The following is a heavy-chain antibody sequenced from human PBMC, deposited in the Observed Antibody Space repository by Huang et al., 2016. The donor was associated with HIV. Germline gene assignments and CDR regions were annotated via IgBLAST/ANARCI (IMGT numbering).Heavy chain of an antibody. CDR3: ARGGFNYGSFWDS. CDR2: ISYTGTT. D-gene: IGHD5-18*01. J-gene: IGHJ5*01. V-gene: IGHV4-59*01. Sequence: QVQLQESGPGLVKPSETVSVTCTVSDDVTSNSYWRWIRQSPGRGLVGLGYISYTGTTNEHPSRKGRVTIALATSKNQFSLTVSAVTAADTAVYCGARGGFNYGSFWDSWGQGTLVTVSS. CDR1: DDVTSNSY.